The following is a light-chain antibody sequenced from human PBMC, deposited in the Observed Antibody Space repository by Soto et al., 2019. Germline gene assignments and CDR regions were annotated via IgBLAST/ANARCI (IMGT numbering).Light chain of an antibody. CDR2: GAS. CDR3: QQEGSSPPART. V-gene: IGKV3-20*01. J-gene: IGKJ4*01. CDR1: QSVSSSY. Sequence: EIVYPQAPRTLSLSQGERATLSCRASQSVSSSYLAWYQQKPGQAPGLLIYGASSRATGIPDRFSGSGYGTDFTLTISRLEPEDLAVYSCQQEGSSPPARTFGRGTKV.